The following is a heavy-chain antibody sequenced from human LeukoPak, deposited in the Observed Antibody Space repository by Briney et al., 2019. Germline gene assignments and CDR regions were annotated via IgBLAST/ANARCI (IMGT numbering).Heavy chain of an antibody. CDR1: GGTFSSYA. J-gene: IGHJ6*02. V-gene: IGHV1-69*13. D-gene: IGHD2-2*01. CDR3: ARGDIVVVPAAANYYYYYGMDV. Sequence: SVKVSCKASGGTFSSYAISWVRQAPGQGLEWMGGIIPIFGTANYAQKFQGRVTITADESTSTAYMELSSLRSEDTAVYYCARGDIVVVPAAANYYYYYGMDVWGQGTTVTVSS. CDR2: IIPIFGTA.